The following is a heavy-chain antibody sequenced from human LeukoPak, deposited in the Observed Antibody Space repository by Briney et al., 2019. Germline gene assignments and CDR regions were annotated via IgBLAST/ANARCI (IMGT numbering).Heavy chain of an antibody. CDR1: GFTFSNAW. CDR3: TTDLGFCSSTSCYD. D-gene: IGHD2-2*01. CDR2: IKSKTDGGTT. J-gene: IGHJ4*02. V-gene: IGHV3-15*01. Sequence: GGSLRLSCAASGFTFSNAWMSWVRQAPGKGLEWVGRIKSKTDGGTTDYAAPVKGRFTISRDDSKNTLYLQMNSLKTEDTAVYYCTTDLGFCSSTSCYDWGQGTLVTVSS.